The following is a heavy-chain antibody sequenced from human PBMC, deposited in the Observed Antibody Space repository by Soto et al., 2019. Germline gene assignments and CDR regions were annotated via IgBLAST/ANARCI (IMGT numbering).Heavy chain of an antibody. Sequence: SQTLSLTCAISGDSVSSTSTAWSWIRQSPSRCLEWLGRTYYRSNWYTDYAVSVKSRITISPDTSKNQFSLQLNSVTPEDTAVYYCARGSYYSGWVWGQGTLVTVSS. V-gene: IGHV6-1*01. CDR2: TYYRSNWYT. D-gene: IGHD6-19*01. CDR3: ARGSYYSGWV. J-gene: IGHJ4*02. CDR1: GDSVSSTSTA.